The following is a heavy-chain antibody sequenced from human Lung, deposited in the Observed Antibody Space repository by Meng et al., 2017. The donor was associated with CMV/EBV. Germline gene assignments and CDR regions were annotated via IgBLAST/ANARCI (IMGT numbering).Heavy chain of an antibody. D-gene: IGHD1-26*01. CDR3: ARGGGATAKDFYGMDV. Sequence: SLKISCAASGFTFSDFYMSWIRQAPGKGLEWVANIGTSESSKYYVDSVKGRFTVSRDNTKNSLYLQMNTLTVEGTAAYYCARGGGATAKDFYGMDVWGQGTRVTVSS. CDR2: IGTSESSK. CDR1: GFTFSDFY. V-gene: IGHV3-11*04. J-gene: IGHJ6*01.